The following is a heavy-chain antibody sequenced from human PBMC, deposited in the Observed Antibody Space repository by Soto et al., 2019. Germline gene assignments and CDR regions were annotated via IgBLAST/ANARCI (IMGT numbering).Heavy chain of an antibody. CDR1: GFTFSSYG. V-gene: IGHV3-30*18. CDR2: ISYDGSNK. D-gene: IGHD2-2*01. J-gene: IGHJ6*01. CDR3: AKGPAIVVVPAAINYYDGMDV. Sequence: QVQLVESGGGVVQPGRSLRLSCAASGFTFSSYGMHWVRQAPGKGLEWVAVISYDGSNKYYADSVKGRFTISRDNSKKLMYMNMNSLGAEDTAVYYCAKGPAIVVVPAAINYYDGMDVWGQGTTVTVSS.